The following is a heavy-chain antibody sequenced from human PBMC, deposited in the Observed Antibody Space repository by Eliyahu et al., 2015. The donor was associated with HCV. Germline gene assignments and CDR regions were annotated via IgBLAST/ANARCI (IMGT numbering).Heavy chain of an antibody. V-gene: IGHV3-21*01. D-gene: IGHD4-17*01. CDR3: ARDLDQTVTTLDYFDY. Sequence: EVQLVESGGGLVKPGGSLRLSCAASGFTFSXYSMNWVRQAPGKGLEWVSSISSSSSYIYYADSVKGRFTISRDNAKNSLYLQMNSLRAEDTAVYYCARDLDQTVTTLDYFDYWGQGTLVTVSS. CDR1: GFTFSXYS. J-gene: IGHJ4*02. CDR2: ISSSSSYI.